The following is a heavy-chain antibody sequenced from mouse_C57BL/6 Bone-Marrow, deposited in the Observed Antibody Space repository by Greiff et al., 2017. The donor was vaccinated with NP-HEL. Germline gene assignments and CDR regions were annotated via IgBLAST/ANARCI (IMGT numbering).Heavy chain of an antibody. CDR1: GFTFNTYA. V-gene: IGHV10-3*01. J-gene: IGHJ3*01. D-gene: IGHD2-3*01. CDR3: VREGGGSMRAWFAY. CDR2: IRSKSSNYAT. Sequence: EVKLVESGGGLVQPKGSLKLSCAASGFTFNTYAMHWVRQAPGKGLEWVARIRSKSSNYATYYADSVKDRFTISRDDSQSMLYLQMNNLKTEDTAMYYWVREGGGSMRAWFAYWGQGTLVTVSA.